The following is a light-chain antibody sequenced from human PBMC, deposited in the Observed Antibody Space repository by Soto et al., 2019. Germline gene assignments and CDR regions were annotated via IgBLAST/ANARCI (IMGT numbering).Light chain of an antibody. CDR1: ERIYSAY. CDR2: GTS. CDR3: HHYGSSLPDT. Sequence: VLTLSPGTLSLSRGESATLSCRARERIYSAYLGWYQQKPGQAPRLLIYGTSSRATGIPDRLSGSASGTDSFNDSGSGTDFTLTISRLEPEDFAVYYCHHYGSSLPDTFGQETRLEI. J-gene: IGKJ5*01. V-gene: IGKV3-20*01.